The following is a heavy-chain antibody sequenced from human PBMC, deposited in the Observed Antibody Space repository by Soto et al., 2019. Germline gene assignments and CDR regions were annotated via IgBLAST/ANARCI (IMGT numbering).Heavy chain of an antibody. CDR3: TTDHNAPVGGSYPPRYRFVDY. CDR1: GFTFSNAW. Sequence: EVQLVESGGGLVQPGGSLRLSCAASGFTFSNAWMSWVRQAPGKGLEWVGRIKSKTDGGTTDYAAPVKGRFTISRDDSKNTLYLQMNSLKTEDTAVYYCTTDHNAPVGGSYPPRYRFVDYWGQGTLVTVSS. D-gene: IGHD1-26*01. J-gene: IGHJ4*02. CDR2: IKSKTDGGTT. V-gene: IGHV3-15*01.